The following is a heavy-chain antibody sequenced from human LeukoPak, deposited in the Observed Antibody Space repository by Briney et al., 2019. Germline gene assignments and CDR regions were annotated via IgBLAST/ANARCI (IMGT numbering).Heavy chain of an antibody. J-gene: IGHJ4*02. CDR3: ARRQGCSSTSCPPDY. CDR1: GYSFTTYW. CDR2: IYPGDSDT. D-gene: IGHD2-2*01. Sequence: PGESLKISCRGSGYSFTTYWIGWVRQMPGKGLEWMGIIYPGDSDTRYSPSFQGQVTMSADESINTAYLQWSSLKASDTAMYYCARRQGCSSTSCPPDYWGQGTLVTVSS. V-gene: IGHV5-51*01.